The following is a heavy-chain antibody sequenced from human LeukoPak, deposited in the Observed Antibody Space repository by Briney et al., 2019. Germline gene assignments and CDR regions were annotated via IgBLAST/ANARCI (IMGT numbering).Heavy chain of an antibody. CDR1: GFTFSNAW. CDR3: TTVLLWFGTYYFDY. J-gene: IGHJ4*02. CDR2: IKSKTDGGTT. V-gene: IGHV3-15*01. D-gene: IGHD3-10*01. Sequence: GGPLRLSCAASGFTFSNAWMSWVRQAPGKGLEWVGRIKSKTDGGTTDYAAPVKGRFTISRDDSKNTLYLQMNSLKTEDTAVYYCTTVLLWFGTYYFDYWGQGTLVTVSS.